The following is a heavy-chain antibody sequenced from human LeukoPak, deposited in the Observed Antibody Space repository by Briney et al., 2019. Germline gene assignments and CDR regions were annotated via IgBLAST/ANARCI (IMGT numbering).Heavy chain of an antibody. V-gene: IGHV3-53*01. CDR2: IYSGGGT. J-gene: IGHJ4*02. Sequence: GGSLRLSCAASGFTVSSNYMSWVRQAPGKGLEWVSVIYSGGGTYYADSVKGRFTISRDNSKNTLYLQMNSLRAEDTAVYYCARERIGDGYNYAYWGQGTLVTVSS. CDR3: ARERIGDGYNYAY. CDR1: GFTVSSNY. D-gene: IGHD5-24*01.